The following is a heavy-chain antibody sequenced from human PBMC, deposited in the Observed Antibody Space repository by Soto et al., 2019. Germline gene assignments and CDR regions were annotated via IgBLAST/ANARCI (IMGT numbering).Heavy chain of an antibody. V-gene: IGHV3-30-3*01. CDR1: GVTFSSYA. Sequence: QEQLVVSGGGVVKSGRALILSCAASGVTFSSYAMHWARQAPGKGLQGGALISDDGSNKEYEKSMQGRVTISRDNSRNTLALQMLTRRPEDTALYFCARHLAHLTSGWFEPWGQGTLVTVSS. CDR2: ISDDGSNK. J-gene: IGHJ5*02. CDR3: ARHLAHLTSGWFEP. D-gene: IGHD3-9*01.